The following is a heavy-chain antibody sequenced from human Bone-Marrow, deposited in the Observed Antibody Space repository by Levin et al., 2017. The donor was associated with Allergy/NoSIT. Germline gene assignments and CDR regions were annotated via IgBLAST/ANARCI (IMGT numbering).Heavy chain of an antibody. J-gene: IGHJ6*02. Sequence: PGGSLRLSCAASGFTFSSYGMHWVRQAPGKGLEWVAVISYDGSNKYYADSVKGRFTISRDNSKNTLYLQMNSLRAEDTAVYYCAKGLLDDSGYGSRYSSVGMDVWGQGTTVTVSS. CDR3: AKGLLDDSGYGSRYSSVGMDV. D-gene: IGHD5-12*01. CDR1: GFTFSSYG. CDR2: ISYDGSNK. V-gene: IGHV3-30*18.